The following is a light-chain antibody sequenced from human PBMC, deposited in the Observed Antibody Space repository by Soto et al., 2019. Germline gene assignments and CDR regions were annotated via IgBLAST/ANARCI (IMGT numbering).Light chain of an antibody. CDR1: QIIGTW. Sequence: DIQMTQSPSSVSASIGDRVTITCRASQIIGTWLAWYQQKPGKAPTLLIYGASTLQSGVPSRFSGSGSGTAFTLTITNLQAEDSAIYYCQQANSFPFTFGPGTKVDIK. CDR2: GAS. V-gene: IGKV1-12*02. CDR3: QQANSFPFT. J-gene: IGKJ3*01.